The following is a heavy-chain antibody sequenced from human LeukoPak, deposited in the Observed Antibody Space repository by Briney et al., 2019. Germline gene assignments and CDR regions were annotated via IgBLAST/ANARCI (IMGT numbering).Heavy chain of an antibody. Sequence: PSETLSLTCAVYGGSFSGYYWSWIRQPPGKGLEWIGEINHSGSTNYNPSLKSRVTISVDTSKNQFSLKLSSVTAADTAVYYCARSLQYGSGSYLLWYDPWGQGTLVTVSS. CDR3: ARSLQYGSGSYLLWYDP. V-gene: IGHV4-34*01. D-gene: IGHD3-10*01. CDR1: GGSFSGYY. J-gene: IGHJ5*02. CDR2: INHSGST.